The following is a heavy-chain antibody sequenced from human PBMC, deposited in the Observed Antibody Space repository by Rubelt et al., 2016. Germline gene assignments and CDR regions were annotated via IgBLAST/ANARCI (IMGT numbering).Heavy chain of an antibody. CDR1: GGSISSSSYY. CDR3: ASRGDPKTYYYYMDV. D-gene: IGHD4-17*01. J-gene: IGHJ6*03. V-gene: IGHV4-39*01. CDR2: IYYSGST. Sequence: QLQLQESGPGLVKPSETLSLTCTVSGGSISSSSYYWGWIRQPPGKGLEWIGSIYYSGSTYYNPSLMCLVTISVDTSKNQFPRKLSSVTAADTAVYYCASRGDPKTYYYYMDVWGKGTTVTVSS.